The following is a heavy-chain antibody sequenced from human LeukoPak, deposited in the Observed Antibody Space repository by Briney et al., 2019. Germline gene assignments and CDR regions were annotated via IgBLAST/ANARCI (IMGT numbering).Heavy chain of an antibody. Sequence: GGSLRLSCAASGFTFSNYWMSWVRQAPGKGLEWVANMKQNGSEKYYVDSVKGRFTISRDNAKSTLYLQMNSLGADDTAMYYCARARQWLVYFDYWGQGTLVTVSS. CDR1: GFTFSNYW. D-gene: IGHD6-19*01. CDR3: ARARQWLVYFDY. CDR2: MKQNGSEK. J-gene: IGHJ4*02. V-gene: IGHV3-7*03.